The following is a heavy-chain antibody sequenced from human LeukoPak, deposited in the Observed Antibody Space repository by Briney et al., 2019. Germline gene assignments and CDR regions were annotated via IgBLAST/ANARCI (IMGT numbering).Heavy chain of an antibody. D-gene: IGHD1-26*01. CDR2: INPNSGGT. Sequence: ASVKVSCKASGYTFTGYYMLWVRQAPGQGLEWMGWINPNSGGTNYAQKFQGRVTMTRDTSISTAYMELSRLRSDDTAVYYCARAALDSEHNWFDPWGQGTLVTVSS. CDR1: GYTFTGYY. CDR3: ARAALDSEHNWFDP. J-gene: IGHJ5*02. V-gene: IGHV1-2*02.